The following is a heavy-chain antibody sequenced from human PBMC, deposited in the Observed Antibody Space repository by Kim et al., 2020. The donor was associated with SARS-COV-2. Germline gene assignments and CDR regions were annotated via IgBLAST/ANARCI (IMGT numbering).Heavy chain of an antibody. D-gene: IGHD1-1*01. Sequence: GGSLRLSCAASGFTFANFAMSWVRQAPGKGLEWVSAISVSGGSTYYADSVKGRFTISRDNSQNTLYLQMNSLRAEDTALYYCAKGRGTGAGLDPWGQGTLVTVSS. V-gene: IGHV3-23*01. J-gene: IGHJ5*02. CDR2: ISVSGGST. CDR3: AKGRGTGAGLDP. CDR1: GFTFANFA.